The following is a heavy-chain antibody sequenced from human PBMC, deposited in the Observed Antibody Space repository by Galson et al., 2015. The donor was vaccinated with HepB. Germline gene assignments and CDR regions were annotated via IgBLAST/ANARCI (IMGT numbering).Heavy chain of an antibody. J-gene: IGHJ5*02. Sequence: SVKVSCKASGGTFSRYAISWVRQAPGQGLEWMGGIIPIFGTANYAQKFQGRVTITADESTSTACMELSSLRSEDTAVYYCARASYCSSTSCYGGHPNWFDPWGQGTLVTVSS. D-gene: IGHD2-2*01. V-gene: IGHV1-69*13. CDR2: IIPIFGTA. CDR3: ARASYCSSTSCYGGHPNWFDP. CDR1: GGTFSRYA.